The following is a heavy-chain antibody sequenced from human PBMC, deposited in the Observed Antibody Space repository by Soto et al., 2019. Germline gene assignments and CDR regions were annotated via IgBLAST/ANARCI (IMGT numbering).Heavy chain of an antibody. CDR2: IVREGSEK. V-gene: IGHV3-33*01. J-gene: IGHJ4*02. CDR3: ARDDDYDDNGLDL. Sequence: QGQLVESGGGVVQPGRSLRLSCAASGFAFSNHGMHWVRQAPGKGLEWLAVIVREGSEKFYADSVKGRFTISRDNSKNPLYLEMSSLRAEDTGVYYCARDDDYDDNGLDLWGQGTLVTVSS. D-gene: IGHD4-17*01. CDR1: GFAFSNHG.